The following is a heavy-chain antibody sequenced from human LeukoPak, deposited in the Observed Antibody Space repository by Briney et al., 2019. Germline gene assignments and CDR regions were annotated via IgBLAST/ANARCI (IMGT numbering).Heavy chain of an antibody. CDR1: GYTFTSYG. J-gene: IGHJ6*02. CDR2: ISAYNGNT. CDR3: ARVSLYCSGGSCYPLYYYYYGMDV. V-gene: IGHV1-18*01. D-gene: IGHD2-15*01. Sequence: ASVKVSCKASGYTFTSYGISWVRQAPGQGLEWMGWISAYNGNTNYAQKLQGRVTMTTDTSTSTAYMELRSLRSDDTAVYYCARVSLYCSGGSCYPLYYYYYGMDVWGQGTTVTVSS.